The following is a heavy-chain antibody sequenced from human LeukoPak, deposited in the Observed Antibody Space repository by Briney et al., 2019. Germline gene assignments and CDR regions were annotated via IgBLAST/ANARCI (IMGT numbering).Heavy chain of an antibody. CDR3: ARDYVLERIWFDP. D-gene: IGHD1-1*01. Sequence: ASVKVPCKASGYTFTSYGISWVRQAPGQGLEWMGWISAYNGNTNYAQKLQGRVTVTTDTSTSTAYMELRSLRSDDTAVYYCARDYVLERIWFDPWGQGTLVTVSS. V-gene: IGHV1-18*01. J-gene: IGHJ5*02. CDR2: ISAYNGNT. CDR1: GYTFTSYG.